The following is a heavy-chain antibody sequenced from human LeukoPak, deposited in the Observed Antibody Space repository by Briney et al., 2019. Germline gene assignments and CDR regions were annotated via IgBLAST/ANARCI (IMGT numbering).Heavy chain of an antibody. CDR1: GFTFDDYA. V-gene: IGHV3-9*01. D-gene: IGHD6-13*01. CDR2: ISWNSGSI. CDR3: AKDRDSSSWTHFDY. J-gene: IGHJ4*02. Sequence: GRSLRLSCAASGFTFDDYAMHWVRQAPGKGLEWVSGISWNSGSIGYADSVKGRFTISRDNAKNSLYLQMYSLRAEDTALYYCAKDRDSSSWTHFDYWGQGTLVTVSS.